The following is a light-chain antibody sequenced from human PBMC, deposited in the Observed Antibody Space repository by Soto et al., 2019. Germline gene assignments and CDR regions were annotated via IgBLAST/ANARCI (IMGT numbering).Light chain of an antibody. CDR3: QQSYKTPHT. CDR2: AAS. V-gene: IGKV3D-20*02. J-gene: IGKJ2*01. CDR1: QSVSSNY. Sequence: EIVLTQSPGTLSLSPGERATLSCRASQSVSSNYLAWYQQRPGQAPRLLIYAASNLLSGVPSRFSGSGSGTNFTLTISSLQPEDFGTYYCQQSYKTPHTFGQGTKLETK.